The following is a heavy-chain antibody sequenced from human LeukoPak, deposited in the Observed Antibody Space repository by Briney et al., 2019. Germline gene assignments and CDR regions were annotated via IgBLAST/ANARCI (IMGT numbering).Heavy chain of an antibody. CDR3: AAELYGVYTDCCTFLL. CDR2: IIVGSGAT. J-gene: IGHJ3*01. Sequence: SVKVSCKTSGFTFSTSAVQWVRQARGQRLEWIGWIIVGSGATNYAQSLQGRFTITRDMSTNTAYMELSSLGSEDSAVYYCAAELYGVYTDCCTFLLWGQGTLVTVSS. D-gene: IGHD4-17*01. V-gene: IGHV1-58*01. CDR1: GFTFSTSA.